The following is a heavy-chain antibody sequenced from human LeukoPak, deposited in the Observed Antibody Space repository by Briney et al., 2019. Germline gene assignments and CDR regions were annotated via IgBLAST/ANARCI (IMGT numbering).Heavy chain of an antibody. CDR2: IYYSGST. J-gene: IGHJ6*03. CDR3: ARLVVGYCSGGSCYSRAYYYMDV. CDR1: GGSISSSSYY. Sequence: SETLSLTCTVSGGSISSSSYYWGWIRQPPGTGLEWIGSIYYSGSTYYNPSLKSRVTISVDTSKNQFSLKLSSVTAVDTAVYYCARLVVGYCSGGSCYSRAYYYMDVWGKGTTVTISS. D-gene: IGHD2-15*01. V-gene: IGHV4-39*07.